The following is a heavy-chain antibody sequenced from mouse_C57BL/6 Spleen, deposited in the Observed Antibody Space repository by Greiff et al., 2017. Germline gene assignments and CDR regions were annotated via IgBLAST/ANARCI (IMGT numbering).Heavy chain of an antibody. CDR3: ARRRYYYGSSPYAMDY. D-gene: IGHD1-1*01. CDR1: GYAFTNYL. CDR2: INPGSGGT. J-gene: IGHJ4*01. Sequence: SGAELVRPGTSVKVSCKASGYAFTNYLIEWVKQRPGQGLEWIGVINPGSGGTNYNEKFKGKATLTADKSSSTAYMQLSSLTSEDSAVYFCARRRYYYGSSPYAMDYWGQGTSVTVSS. V-gene: IGHV1-54*01.